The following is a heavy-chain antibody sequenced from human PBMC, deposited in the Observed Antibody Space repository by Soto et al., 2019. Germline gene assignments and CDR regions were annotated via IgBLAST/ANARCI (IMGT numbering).Heavy chain of an antibody. V-gene: IGHV1-58*01. Sequence: QMQLVQSGPEVKKPGTSVKVSCKASGFTFTSSAVQWVRQARGQRLEWIGWIVVGSGNTNYAQKFQERVTITRDMSTSTAYMELSSMRSEDTAVYYCAAAALVPAAFDAFDIWGQGTMVTVSS. CDR1: GFTFTSSA. CDR2: IVVGSGNT. CDR3: AAAALVPAAFDAFDI. J-gene: IGHJ3*02. D-gene: IGHD2-2*01.